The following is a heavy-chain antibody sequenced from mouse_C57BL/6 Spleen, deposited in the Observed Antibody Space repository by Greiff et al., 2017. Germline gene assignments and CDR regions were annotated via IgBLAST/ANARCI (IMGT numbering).Heavy chain of an antibody. D-gene: IGHD1-1*01. Sequence: VQLQQSGPELVKPGASVKISCKASGYTFTDYYMNWVKQSHGKSLEWIGDINPNNGGTSYNQKFKGKATLTVDKSSSTAYMELRSLTSEDSAVYYCARTVVATGHFDYWGQGTTLAVSS. CDR3: ARTVVATGHFDY. CDR1: GYTFTDYY. CDR2: INPNNGGT. J-gene: IGHJ2*01. V-gene: IGHV1-26*01.